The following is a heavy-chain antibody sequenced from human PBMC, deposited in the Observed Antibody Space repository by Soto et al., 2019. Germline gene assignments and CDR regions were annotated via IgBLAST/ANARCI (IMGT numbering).Heavy chain of an antibody. CDR1: GFTFSSYW. D-gene: IGHD2-2*01. J-gene: IGHJ6*02. CDR3: AKAMRGLRLRYRSSTSCSIMDV. V-gene: IGHV3-7*03. Sequence: GGSLRLSCAASGFTFSSYWMSWVRQAPGKGLEWVANIKQDGSEKYYVDSVKGRFTISRDNSKNTLYLQMNSLRAEDTAVYYCAKAMRGLRLRYRSSTSCSIMDVWGQGTTVTVSS. CDR2: IKQDGSEK.